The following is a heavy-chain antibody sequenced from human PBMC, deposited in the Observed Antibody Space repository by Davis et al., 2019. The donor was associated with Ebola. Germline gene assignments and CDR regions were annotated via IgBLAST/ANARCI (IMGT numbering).Heavy chain of an antibody. V-gene: IGHV3-66*01. CDR2: IYSGGST. CDR3: ARGVGLSGYSYYYYGMDV. CDR1: GFTVSSNY. D-gene: IGHD3-9*01. J-gene: IGHJ6*02. Sequence: GGSLRLSCAASGFTVSSNYMSWVRQAPGKGLEWVSVIYSGGSTYYADVKGRFTISRDNSKNTLYLQMNSLRGEDTAVYYCARGVGLSGYSYYYYGMDVWGQGATVTGSS.